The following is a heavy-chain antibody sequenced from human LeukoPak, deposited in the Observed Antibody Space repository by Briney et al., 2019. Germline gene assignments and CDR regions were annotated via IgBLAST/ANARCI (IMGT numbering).Heavy chain of an antibody. CDR3: ARAYCGGDCYLGY. CDR2: ISTDGSST. V-gene: IGHV3-74*01. D-gene: IGHD2-21*02. CDR1: GFTFSSYW. Sequence: GGSLRLSCAASGFTFSSYWMHWVRQAPGKGLVWVSRISTDGSSTRYADPVKGRFTISRDNAKNTLYLQMNSLRAEDTAVYYCARAYCGGDCYLGYWGQGTLVTVSS. J-gene: IGHJ4*02.